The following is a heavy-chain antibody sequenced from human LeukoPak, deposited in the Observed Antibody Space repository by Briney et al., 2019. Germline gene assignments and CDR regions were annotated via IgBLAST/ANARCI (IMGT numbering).Heavy chain of an antibody. CDR3: ARTDYSNTNWFDP. D-gene: IGHD4-11*01. CDR2: IYYSGST. V-gene: IGHV4-59*12. J-gene: IGHJ5*02. Sequence: SETLSLTCTVSGGSINNYYWSWIRQPPGKGLEWIGYIYYSGSTNYSPSLKSRVTISVDTSKNQFSLKLTSVTAADTAVYYCARTDYSNTNWFDPWGQGTLVTVSS. CDR1: GGSINNYY.